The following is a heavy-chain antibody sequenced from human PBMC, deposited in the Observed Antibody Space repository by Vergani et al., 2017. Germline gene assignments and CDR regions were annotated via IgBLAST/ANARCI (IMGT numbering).Heavy chain of an antibody. Sequence: QVQLQESGPGLVKPPGTLSLTCAVSGGSIRSSNWWSWVRQPPGKGLEWIGEIYDIGSTNYNPSLKSRITISVDKSKKQFSLKLSSVTAADTAVFYCARDWKWGNYDSSDPGGMGVWGQGTTVTVSS. V-gene: IGHV4-4*03. CDR1: GGSIRSSNW. D-gene: IGHD3-22*01. J-gene: IGHJ6*02. CDR2: IYDIGST. CDR3: ARDWKWGNYDSSDPGGMGV.